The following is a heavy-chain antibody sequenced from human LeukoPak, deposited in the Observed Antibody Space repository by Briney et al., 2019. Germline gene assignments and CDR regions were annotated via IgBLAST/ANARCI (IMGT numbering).Heavy chain of an antibody. CDR2: ISSSSSTI. D-gene: IGHD4-17*01. CDR1: GFTFSSYS. V-gene: IGHV3-48*01. Sequence: GGSLRLSCAASGFTFSSYSMNWVRQAPGKGLDWVSYISSSSSTIYYADSVKGRFTISRDNAKNSLYLQMNSLRAEDTAVYYCARDWLSMTTVTTGDYYWGQGTLVTVSS. CDR3: ARDWLSMTTVTTGDYY. J-gene: IGHJ4*02.